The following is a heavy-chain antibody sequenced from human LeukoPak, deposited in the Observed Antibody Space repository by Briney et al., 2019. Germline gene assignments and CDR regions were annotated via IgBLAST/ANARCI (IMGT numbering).Heavy chain of an antibody. Sequence: PGGSLRLSCVASGFPFSSYWMTWVRQAPGKGLEWVANIKQDGSKKSYVDSVKGRFTISRDNAKNSLYLQMNSLRAEDTAVYYCATSLGPLTEYWGQGTLVTVSS. V-gene: IGHV3-7*01. J-gene: IGHJ4*02. CDR2: IKQDGSKK. CDR1: GFPFSSYW. D-gene: IGHD7-27*01. CDR3: ATSLGPLTEY.